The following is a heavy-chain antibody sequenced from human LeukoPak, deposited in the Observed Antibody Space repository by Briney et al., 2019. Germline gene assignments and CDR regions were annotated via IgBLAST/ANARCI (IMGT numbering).Heavy chain of an antibody. D-gene: IGHD3-22*01. V-gene: IGHV1-69*04. CDR3: ARDIPRDNIGYYSGNCFDC. Sequence: ASVKVSCKASGGTFSRYTITWVRQAPGQGLEWMGRIVPTLGIAYYAQKFQGRVTITADKSTSTAYMELSGLRSEDTAIYYCARDIPRDNIGYYSGNCFDCGGKGTLVTVSS. CDR1: GGTFSRYT. CDR2: IVPTLGIA. J-gene: IGHJ4*02.